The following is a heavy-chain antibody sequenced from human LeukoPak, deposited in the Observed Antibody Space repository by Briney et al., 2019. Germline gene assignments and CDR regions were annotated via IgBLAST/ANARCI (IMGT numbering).Heavy chain of an antibody. J-gene: IGHJ3*02. Sequence: PSETLSLTCTVSGGSISSGSYYWSWIRQPAGKGLEWIGRIYTSGSTNYNPSLKSRVTISVDTYKNQFSLKLSSVTAADTAVYYCARVAYYDSSGYFKGDAFDIWGQGTMVTVSS. D-gene: IGHD3-22*01. CDR2: IYTSGST. CDR3: ARVAYYDSSGYFKGDAFDI. CDR1: GGSISSGSYY. V-gene: IGHV4-61*02.